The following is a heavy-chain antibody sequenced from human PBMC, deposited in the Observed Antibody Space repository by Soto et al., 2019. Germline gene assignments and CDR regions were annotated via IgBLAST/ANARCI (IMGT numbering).Heavy chain of an antibody. CDR1: GFNFRSFG. Sequence: QVHLVESGGGVVHPGRSLRLSCVASGFNFRSFGMFLARQAPGKGLAWVATLPWSGDVVYYLDSVKGRFTVSRDNAKHTLYLQLDSLGVEDTAVYYCAKSRVPTAAPDSYLESWGQGTLVTVSS. CDR2: LPWSGDVV. J-gene: IGHJ4*02. V-gene: IGHV3-30*18. D-gene: IGHD2-21*02. CDR3: AKSRVPTAAPDSYLES.